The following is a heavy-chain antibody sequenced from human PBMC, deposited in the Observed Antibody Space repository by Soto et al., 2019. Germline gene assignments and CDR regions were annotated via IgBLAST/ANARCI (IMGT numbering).Heavy chain of an antibody. Sequence: GGSLRLSCAASGFTFNNYAMHWVRQAPGKGLEYVSAISSNGGNTYYANSVKGRFTISRDNSKNTLYLQMGSLRAEDTAVYYCAKSNKWFGEDAFDIWGQGTKVTVSS. D-gene: IGHD3-10*01. V-gene: IGHV3-64*01. CDR1: GFTFNNYA. CDR3: AKSNKWFGEDAFDI. J-gene: IGHJ3*02. CDR2: ISSNGGNT.